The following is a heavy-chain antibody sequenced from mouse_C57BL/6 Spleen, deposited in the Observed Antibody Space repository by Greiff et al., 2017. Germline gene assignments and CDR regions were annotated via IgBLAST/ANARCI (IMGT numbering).Heavy chain of an antibody. CDR1: GYSITSGYY. Sequence: EVQLQESGPGLVKPSQSLSLTCSVTGYSITSGYYWNWIRQFPGNKLEWMGYISYDGSNNYNPSLKNRISITRDTSKNQFFLKLNSVTTEDTATYYCARDSSRNPFAYWGQGTLVTVSA. CDR3: ARDSSRNPFAY. V-gene: IGHV3-6*01. J-gene: IGHJ3*01. CDR2: ISYDGSN.